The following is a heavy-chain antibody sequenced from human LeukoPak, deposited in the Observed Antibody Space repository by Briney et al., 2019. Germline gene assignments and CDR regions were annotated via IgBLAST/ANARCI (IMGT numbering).Heavy chain of an antibody. D-gene: IGHD1-26*01. J-gene: IGHJ4*02. CDR3: ARAGHGSYRHDY. CDR2: INPNSGGT. Sequence: GASVKVSCKASGYTFTGYYMHWVRQAPGQGLEWMGRINPNSGGTNYAQKFQGRVTMTRDTSISTAYMELSRLSSDDTAVYYCARAGHGSYRHDYWGQGTLVTVSS. CDR1: GYTFTGYY. V-gene: IGHV1-2*06.